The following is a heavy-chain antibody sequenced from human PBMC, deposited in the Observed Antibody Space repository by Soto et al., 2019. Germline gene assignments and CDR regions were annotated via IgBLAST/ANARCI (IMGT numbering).Heavy chain of an antibody. CDR2: IYYSGST. CDR3: ASGLRRVAAAGTRGHPFQIDYYYYMDV. V-gene: IGHV4-39*01. J-gene: IGHJ6*03. Sequence: SETLSLTCTVSGGSISSSSYYWGWIRQPPGKGLEWIGSIYYSGSTYYNPSLKSRVTISVDTSKNQFSLKLSSVTAADTAVYYCASGLRRVAAAGTRGHPFQIDYYYYMDVWGKGTTVTVSS. D-gene: IGHD6-13*01. CDR1: GGSISSSSYY.